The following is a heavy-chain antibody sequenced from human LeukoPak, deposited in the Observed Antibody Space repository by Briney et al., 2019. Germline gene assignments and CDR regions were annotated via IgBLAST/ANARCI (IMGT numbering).Heavy chain of an antibody. CDR3: ARAAYSSWFYYYYYMDV. D-gene: IGHD6-6*01. J-gene: IGHJ6*03. V-gene: IGHV4-61*02. CDR1: GGSISSGSYY. CDR2: IYTSGST. Sequence: SETLSLTCTVSGGSISSGSYYWSWIRQPAGKGLEWIGRIYTSGSTNYNPSLKSRVTISVDTSKNQFSLKLSSVTAADTAVYYCARAAYSSWFYYYYYMDVWGKGTTVTVSS.